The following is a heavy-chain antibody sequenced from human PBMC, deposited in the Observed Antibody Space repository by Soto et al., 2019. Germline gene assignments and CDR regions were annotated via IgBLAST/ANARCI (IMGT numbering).Heavy chain of an antibody. CDR3: ARVFTPNIAAAGTFDY. CDR1: GDSISSSNW. D-gene: IGHD6-13*01. V-gene: IGHV4-4*02. J-gene: IGHJ4*02. CDR2: IYHSGNT. Sequence: QVQLHESGPGLVKPSETLSLTCAVSGDSISSSNWWSWVRQPPGKGLEWIGEIYHSGNTNYNPSLERRVTISVDKSKNQFSLNLSSVTAADTAVYFCARVFTPNIAAAGTFDYWGQGTLVTVSS.